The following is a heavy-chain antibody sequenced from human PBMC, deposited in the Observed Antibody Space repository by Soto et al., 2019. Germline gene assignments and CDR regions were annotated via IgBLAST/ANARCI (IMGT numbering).Heavy chain of an antibody. CDR3: AKVGRNYYGMDV. J-gene: IGHJ6*02. CDR1: GFTFSSYG. CDR2: ISYDGSNK. V-gene: IGHV3-30*18. Sequence: LRLSCAASGFTFSSYGMHWVRQAPGKGLEWVAVISYDGSNKYYADSVKGRFTISRDNSKNTLYLQMNSLRAEDTAVYYCAKVGRNYYGMDVWGQGTTVTVSS.